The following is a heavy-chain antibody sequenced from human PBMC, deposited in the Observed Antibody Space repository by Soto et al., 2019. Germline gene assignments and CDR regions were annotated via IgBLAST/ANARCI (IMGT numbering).Heavy chain of an antibody. D-gene: IGHD2-15*01. Sequence: GGSLRLSCEGSGFPFGSYGIQWVRQAPGKGLEWLGLIWNDGSHAYYADSVKGRFTISRDSSKNTVFLQVSNLRAEDTAVYFCARDQTDSGGYSDSWGQGTLVTVSS. V-gene: IGHV3-33*01. CDR1: GFPFGSYG. CDR2: IWNDGSHA. J-gene: IGHJ4*02. CDR3: ARDQTDSGGYSDS.